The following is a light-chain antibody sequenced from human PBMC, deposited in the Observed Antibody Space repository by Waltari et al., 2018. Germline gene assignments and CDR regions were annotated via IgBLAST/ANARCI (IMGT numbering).Light chain of an antibody. CDR1: QTITYNY. V-gene: IGKV3-20*01. CDR2: GAS. Sequence: EIVLMQSPGTLSLSPGERATLPCRASQTITYNYLAWYQQKPGQPPRLLIYGASNRATGIPDRFSGSVSGTDFTLTIRSLEPDDFALYHCQQYGSLPRTFGQGTRVEIK. CDR3: QQYGSLPRT. J-gene: IGKJ1*01.